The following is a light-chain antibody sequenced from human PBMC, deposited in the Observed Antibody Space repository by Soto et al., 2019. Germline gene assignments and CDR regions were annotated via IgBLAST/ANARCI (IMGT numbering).Light chain of an antibody. Sequence: DIVMTQSPATLSVSPGERATLSCRASQSVGGILVAWYQQKPGQAPRLLIYAASTRAPGISARFSGSGSGTEFTLTINSLQSEDFAVYYCQQYNNWPRTFGQGTRVEIK. J-gene: IGKJ1*01. CDR3: QQYNNWPRT. CDR2: AAS. CDR1: QSVGGI. V-gene: IGKV3-15*01.